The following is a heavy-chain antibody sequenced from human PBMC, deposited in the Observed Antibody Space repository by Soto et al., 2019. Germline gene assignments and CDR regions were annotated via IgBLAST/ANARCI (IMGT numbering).Heavy chain of an antibody. V-gene: IGHV3-48*03. CDR3: AREDSVAVAVLDY. J-gene: IGHJ4*02. CDR2: ISSSGNTI. Sequence: GGSLRLSCVASKFTFSNYEMNWVRQAPGKGLEWVSYISSSGNTIFYADSVKGRFTISRDNAKNSLYLQMNSLRAEDTAVYYCAREDSVAVAVLDYWGQGTLVTVSS. D-gene: IGHD6-19*01. CDR1: KFTFSNYE.